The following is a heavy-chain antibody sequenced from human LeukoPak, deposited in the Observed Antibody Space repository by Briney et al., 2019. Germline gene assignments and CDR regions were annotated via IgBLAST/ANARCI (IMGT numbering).Heavy chain of an antibody. Sequence: GGSLRLSRVASGFTFSDYYMSWIRQAPGKGLECVSYISSSGGTIYYADSVKGRFTISRDNAKNSLYLQMNSLRAEDTAVYYCARDREPTDAFDIWGQGTMVTVSS. CDR3: ARDREPTDAFDI. D-gene: IGHD1-26*01. J-gene: IGHJ3*02. CDR2: ISSSGGTI. CDR1: GFTFSDYY. V-gene: IGHV3-11*01.